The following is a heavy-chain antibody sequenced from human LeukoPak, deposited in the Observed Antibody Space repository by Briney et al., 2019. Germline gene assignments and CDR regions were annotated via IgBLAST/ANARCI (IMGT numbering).Heavy chain of an antibody. CDR1: GFTFSSYG. CDR3: ARGLTYDILTGYYPH. V-gene: IGHV3-33*01. CDR2: IWYDGSNK. J-gene: IGHJ4*02. Sequence: PGGSLRLSCAASGFTFSSYGMHWVRQAPGKGLEWVAVIWYDGSNKYYADSVKGRFTISRDNSKNTLYLQMNSLRAEDTAVYYCARGLTYDILTGYYPHWGQGTLVTLSS. D-gene: IGHD3-9*01.